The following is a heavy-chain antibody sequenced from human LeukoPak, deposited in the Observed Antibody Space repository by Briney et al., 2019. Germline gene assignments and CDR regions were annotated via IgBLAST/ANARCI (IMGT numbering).Heavy chain of an antibody. CDR2: IYHSGST. J-gene: IGHJ5*02. V-gene: IGHV4-38-2*01. CDR3: AMEVVPAAMWSLHWFDP. CDR1: GYSISSGYY. D-gene: IGHD2-2*01. Sequence: PSETLSLTCAVSGYSISSGYYWGWIRQPPGKGLEWIGSIYHSGSTYYNPSLKSRVTISVDPSKRQFSPKLSSVTAADTAVYYCAMEVVPAAMWSLHWFDPWGQGTLVTVSS.